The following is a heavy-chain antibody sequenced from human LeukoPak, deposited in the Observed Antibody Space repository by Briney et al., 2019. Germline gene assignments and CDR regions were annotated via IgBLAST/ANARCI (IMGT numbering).Heavy chain of an antibody. Sequence: SETLSLTCTVSGGSISSGDYYWSWIRQPPGKGLEWIGYIYYSGSTYYNPSPKSRVTISVDTSKNQFSLKLSSVTAADTAVYYCARGVLDGSNNWFDPWGQGTLVTVSS. CDR1: GGSISSGDYY. CDR3: ARGVLDGSNNWFDP. D-gene: IGHD1-26*01. J-gene: IGHJ5*02. CDR2: IYYSGST. V-gene: IGHV4-30-4*01.